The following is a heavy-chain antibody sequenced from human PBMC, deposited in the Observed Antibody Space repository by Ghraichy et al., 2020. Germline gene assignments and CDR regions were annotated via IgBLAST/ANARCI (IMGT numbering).Heavy chain of an antibody. Sequence: ESLNISCTVSGGSLSSKSYYRTWIRQTPGKGLEWVGSVWYDGSYYYNPSLKDRVTISVDTSKNQFSLKIKSVTAADTAVYYCARAVSGAASYLDYWGRGSLVTVPS. V-gene: IGHV4-39*01. CDR3: ARAVSGAASYLDY. CDR1: GGSLSSKSYY. D-gene: IGHD6-19*01. CDR2: VWYDGSY. J-gene: IGHJ4*02.